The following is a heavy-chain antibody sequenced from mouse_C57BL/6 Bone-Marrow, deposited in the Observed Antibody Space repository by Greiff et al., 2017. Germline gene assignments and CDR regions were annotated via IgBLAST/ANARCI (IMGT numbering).Heavy chain of an antibody. CDR3: VKLGSYAMDY. Sequence: EVKVVESGGGLVQPGASLRLSCAASGFTFTDYYMSWVRQPPGQAPEWLALIRNKANGYTTEYTAYVKGRLPISRDNSQNMLYLQMNSLRAEDSATDYSVKLGSYAMDYWGQGTLVTVS. V-gene: IGHV7-4*01. CDR2: IRNKANGYTT. CDR1: GFTFTDYY. J-gene: IGHJ4*01. D-gene: IGHD4-1*01.